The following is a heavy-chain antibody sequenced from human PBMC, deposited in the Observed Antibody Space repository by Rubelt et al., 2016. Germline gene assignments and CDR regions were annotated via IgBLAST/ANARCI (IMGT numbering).Heavy chain of an antibody. Sequence: EVQLVESGGGLVQPGRSLRLSCAASGFTFDDYAMHWVRQAPGKGLEWVSGISWNSGSIGYADSVKGRFTISRDNAKNSLYLQMNSLRAEDTALYYCAKESLAVEFDYWGQGTLVTVSS. V-gene: IGHV3-9*01. J-gene: IGHJ4*02. CDR1: GFTFDDYA. D-gene: IGHD1-1*01. CDR3: AKESLAVEFDY. CDR2: ISWNSGSI.